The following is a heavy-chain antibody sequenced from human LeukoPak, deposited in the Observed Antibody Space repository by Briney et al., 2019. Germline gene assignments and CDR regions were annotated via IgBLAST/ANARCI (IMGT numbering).Heavy chain of an antibody. V-gene: IGHV5-51*01. D-gene: IGHD3-10*01. CDR1: GYSFTSYW. CDR2: IYPSDSDT. CDR3: ARSEVGDGSYAIYYYGMDV. Sequence: GESLKISCKGSGYSFTSYWIAWVRQMPGKGLEWMGIIYPSDSDTKYSPSFQGQVTISADKSISTAYLQWSSLKASDTAMYYCARSEVGDGSYAIYYYGMDVGGQGTTVTVSS. J-gene: IGHJ6*02.